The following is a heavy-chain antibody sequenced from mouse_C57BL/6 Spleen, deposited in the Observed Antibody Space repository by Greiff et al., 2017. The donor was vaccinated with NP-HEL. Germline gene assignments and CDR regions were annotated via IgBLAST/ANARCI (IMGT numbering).Heavy chain of an antibody. J-gene: IGHJ4*01. Sequence: VESGGDLVKPGGSLKLSCAASGFTFSSYGMSWVRQTPDKRLEWVATISSGGSYTYYPDSVKGRFTISRDNAKNTLYLQMSSLKSEDTAMYYCARGTALYAMDYWGQGTSVTVSS. V-gene: IGHV5-6*01. D-gene: IGHD3-3*01. CDR1: GFTFSSYG. CDR3: ARGTALYAMDY. CDR2: ISSGGSYT.